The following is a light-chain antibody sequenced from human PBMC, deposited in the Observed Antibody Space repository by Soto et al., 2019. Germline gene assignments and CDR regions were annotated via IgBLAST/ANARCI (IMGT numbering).Light chain of an antibody. CDR1: RSISRN. V-gene: IGKV1-39*01. J-gene: IGKJ1*01. CDR3: QQRSNWPST. Sequence: EIRITQTPCSLPASDSDKPNIXCRASRSISRNLNWYQQKPGTAPRLLMFGASTLQSGGPARFSGSGSVTDFTRTITSLQPEDFALYYGQQRSNWPSTFGQGTRVEIK. CDR2: GAS.